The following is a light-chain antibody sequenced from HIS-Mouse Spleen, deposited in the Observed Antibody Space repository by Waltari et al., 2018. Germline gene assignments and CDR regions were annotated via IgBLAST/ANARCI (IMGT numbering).Light chain of an antibody. V-gene: IGLV2-8*01. J-gene: IGLJ2*01. CDR3: SSYAGSNNVV. Sequence: QSALTQPPSASGSPGQPVTISCTGTSSDVGGYNYVSWYQQHPGKAPKLMIYEVSKRPSGGPDRFSGSKTGNTASLTVSGLQAEDEADYYCSSYAGSNNVVFGGGTKLTVL. CDR1: SSDVGGYNY. CDR2: EVS.